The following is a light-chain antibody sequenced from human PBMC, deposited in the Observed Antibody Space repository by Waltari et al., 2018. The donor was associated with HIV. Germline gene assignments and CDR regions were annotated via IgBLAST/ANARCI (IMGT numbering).Light chain of an antibody. V-gene: IGLV3-10*01. Sequence: SYELTQPSSVSVSPGQTARITCSGDALPKKYASWYQQRSGQAPVLVIYEDTKRPSGIPWRFSGSRSGTAATLTISGAQVEDEGDYFCYSTDHSGNQGVFGGGTRLTVL. CDR3: YSTDHSGNQGV. CDR2: EDT. CDR1: ALPKKY. J-gene: IGLJ2*01.